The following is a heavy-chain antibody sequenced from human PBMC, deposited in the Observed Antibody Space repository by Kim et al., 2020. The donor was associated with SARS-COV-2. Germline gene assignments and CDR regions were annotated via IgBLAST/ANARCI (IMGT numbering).Heavy chain of an antibody. V-gene: IGHV3-33*01. J-gene: IGHJ3*02. Sequence: SYADSGKDRFTISRDNSKITLYLQLTSMRAEDTAVYYWARDGVTGAFDIWGQETMVTVSS. D-gene: IGHD2-21*02. CDR3: ARDGVTGAFDI.